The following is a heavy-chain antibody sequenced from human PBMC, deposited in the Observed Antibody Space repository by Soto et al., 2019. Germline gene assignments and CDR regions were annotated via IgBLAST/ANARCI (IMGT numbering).Heavy chain of an antibody. J-gene: IGHJ1*01. CDR2: IYYSGST. CDR3: ARSSVAGEGYFQN. CDR1: GGSVSGGVYY. Sequence: QVQLQESVLGLVKPSQTLSLTCTVSGGSVSGGVYYWNWIRQHPEKGLEWIGYIYYSGSTYYNPALRSRVTISADTSKNQVSQKLSSVTVADTAGYYCARSSVAGEGYFQNRGQGTQVIVSS. D-gene: IGHD6-19*01. V-gene: IGHV4-31*03.